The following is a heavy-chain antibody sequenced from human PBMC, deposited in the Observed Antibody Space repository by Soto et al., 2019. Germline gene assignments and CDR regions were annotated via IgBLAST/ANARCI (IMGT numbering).Heavy chain of an antibody. CDR2: VDYSGSS. CDR3: ARLGGAGYSSGWFSP. V-gene: IGHV4-39*01. J-gene: IGHJ5*02. D-gene: IGHD6-19*01. Sequence: QLQLQESGPGLVKPAETLSLTCSVSGGSIITVSYYWAWLRQPPGKGLEWIGSVDYSGSSQYNPSLKSRVTMSVDTSMNQFSLNLRSVTATDTAVYFCARLGGAGYSSGWFSPWGQGALVTVPS. CDR1: GGSIITVSYY.